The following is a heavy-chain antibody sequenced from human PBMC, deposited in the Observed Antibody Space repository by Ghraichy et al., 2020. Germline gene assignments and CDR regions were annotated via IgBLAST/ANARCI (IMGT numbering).Heavy chain of an antibody. CDR1: DFTFSTYG. D-gene: IGHD4-17*01. Sequence: GGSLRLSCAASDFTFSTYGMNWVRQAPGKGLEWVSFISSDSGTIHYADSVKGRFTISRDNAKNSLYLQMNTLRDEDTAVYYCASLPEIDYGDGDYYFDYWGQGTLVTVSS. J-gene: IGHJ4*02. CDR2: ISSDSGTI. CDR3: ASLPEIDYGDGDYYFDY. V-gene: IGHV3-48*02.